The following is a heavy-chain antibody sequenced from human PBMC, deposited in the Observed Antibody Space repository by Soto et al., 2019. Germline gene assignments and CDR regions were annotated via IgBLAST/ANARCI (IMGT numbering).Heavy chain of an antibody. CDR1: GDSISSYY. V-gene: IGHV4-59*12. CDR2: IHYSGST. D-gene: IGHD2-8*02. CDR3: ARDKITGLCDY. J-gene: IGHJ4*02. Sequence: SETLSLTCTVSGDSISSYYWSWIRQPPGKGLEWIGYIHYSGSTNYNPSLKSRVTISVDTSKNQFSLRLSSVTAADTAVYYCARDKITGLCDYWGQGTLVAVSS.